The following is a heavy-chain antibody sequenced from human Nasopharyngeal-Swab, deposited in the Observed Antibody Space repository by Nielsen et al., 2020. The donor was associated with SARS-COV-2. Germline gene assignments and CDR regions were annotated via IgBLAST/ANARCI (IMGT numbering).Heavy chain of an antibody. CDR2: IRSKGNNYAT. CDR1: GFTFDDYA. Sequence: GGSLRLSCAASGFTFDDYAMSWVRQVPGKGLEWVGRIRSKGNNYATAYAASVKGRFTIFRDDPTNTAFLQMNSLKTEDTAVYYCTRCGGGCYSGRDYWGQGTLVTVSS. CDR3: TRCGGGCYSGRDY. J-gene: IGHJ4*02. D-gene: IGHD2-15*01. V-gene: IGHV3-73*01.